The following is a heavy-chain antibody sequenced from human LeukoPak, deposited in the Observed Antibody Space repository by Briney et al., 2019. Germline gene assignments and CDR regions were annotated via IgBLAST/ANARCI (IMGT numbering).Heavy chain of an antibody. Sequence: SETLSLTCTVSGGSISSYYWSWIRQPPGKGLEWIGYIYYSGSTIYNPSLKSRVTISVDTSKNQFSLKLSSVTAADTAVYYCARAQIEMATIFDAFDIWGQGTMVTVSS. CDR1: GGSISSYY. D-gene: IGHD5-24*01. CDR2: IYYSGST. J-gene: IGHJ3*02. V-gene: IGHV4-59*01. CDR3: ARAQIEMATIFDAFDI.